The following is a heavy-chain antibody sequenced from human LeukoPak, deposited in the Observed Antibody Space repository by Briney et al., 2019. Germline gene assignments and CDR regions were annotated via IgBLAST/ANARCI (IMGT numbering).Heavy chain of an antibody. Sequence: PGGSLTLSCAASGFAFRTYWMTWVRQAPGKGPEWVANMNEDGSQKYYPDSLRGRFTISRDNAENSLFLQISSLRVEDTAVYYCARRSPTSGVDWGQGTLVTVSS. D-gene: IGHD7-27*01. CDR3: ARRSPTSGVD. V-gene: IGHV3-7*01. CDR1: GFAFRTYW. J-gene: IGHJ4*02. CDR2: MNEDGSQK.